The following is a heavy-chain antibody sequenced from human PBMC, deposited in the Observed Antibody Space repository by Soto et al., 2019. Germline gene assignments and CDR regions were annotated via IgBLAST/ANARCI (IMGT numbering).Heavy chain of an antibody. CDR2: ISYDGSNK. J-gene: IGHJ4*02. Sequence: PGGSLRLSCAASGFTFSSYGMHWFRQAPGKGLEWVAVISYDGSNKYYADSVKGRFTISRDNSKNTLYLQMNSLRAEDTAVYYCAKDPLAGYFDYWGQGTLVTVSS. V-gene: IGHV3-30*18. CDR3: AKDPLAGYFDY. CDR1: GFTFSSYG. D-gene: IGHD6-13*01.